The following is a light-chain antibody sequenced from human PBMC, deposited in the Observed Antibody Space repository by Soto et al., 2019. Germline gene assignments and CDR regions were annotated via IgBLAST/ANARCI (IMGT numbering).Light chain of an antibody. CDR2: DVS. V-gene: IGLV2-18*02. CDR1: GSDVGSSNG. CDR3: SSYTSSSTYV. J-gene: IGLJ1*01. Sequence: QSSFTQPHYMSGPYGQSATISCTGTGSDVGSSNGVSWYQQPPGTAPKLMIYDVSNRPSGVPDRFSGSKSGNTAFLTISGLQAEDEADYYCSSYTSSSTYVFGTGT.